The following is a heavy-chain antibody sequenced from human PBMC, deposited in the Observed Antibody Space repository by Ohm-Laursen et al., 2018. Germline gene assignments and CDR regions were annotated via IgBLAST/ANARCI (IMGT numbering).Heavy chain of an antibody. Sequence: GSLRLSCAASGFTFSSYEMNWVRQAPGKGLEWVSYISSSGSTIYYADSVKGRFTISRDNAKNSLYLQMNSLRAEDTAVYYCTRGRSPQFDAFDIWGQGTMVTVFS. CDR3: TRGRSPQFDAFDI. J-gene: IGHJ3*02. D-gene: IGHD5-24*01. CDR2: ISSSGSTI. CDR1: GFTFSSYE. V-gene: IGHV3-48*03.